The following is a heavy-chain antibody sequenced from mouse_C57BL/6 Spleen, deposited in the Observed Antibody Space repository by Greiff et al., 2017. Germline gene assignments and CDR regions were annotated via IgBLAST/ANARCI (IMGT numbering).Heavy chain of an antibody. CDR3: ARHYYGSSFDY. CDR1: GFTFSSYT. D-gene: IGHD1-1*01. CDR2: ISRGGGNT. Sequence: EVQGVESGGGLVKPGGSLKLSCAASGFTFSSYTMSWVRQTPEKRLEWVATISRGGGNTYYPDSVKGRFTISRDNAKNTLYLQMSSLRSEDTALYYCARHYYGSSFDYWGQGTTLTVSS. J-gene: IGHJ2*01. V-gene: IGHV5-9*01.